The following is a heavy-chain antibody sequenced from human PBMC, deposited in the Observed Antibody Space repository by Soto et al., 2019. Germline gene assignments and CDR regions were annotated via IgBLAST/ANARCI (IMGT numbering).Heavy chain of an antibody. CDR1: GASFSDSY. Sequence: QVRLQQWGAGLLKPSETLSLTCAVYGASFSDSYWNWIRQPPGKGLEWIGEINHSGSTIYNTSLESRSTISLDTSRKQFTLKMRSATAADTAVYYCACEVPSRYFDLWGRGTPVTVSS. CDR3: ACEVPSRYFDL. CDR2: INHSGST. J-gene: IGHJ2*01. V-gene: IGHV4-34*01. D-gene: IGHD1-1*01.